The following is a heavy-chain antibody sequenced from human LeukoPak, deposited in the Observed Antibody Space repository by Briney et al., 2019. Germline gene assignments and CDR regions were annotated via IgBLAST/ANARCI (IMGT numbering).Heavy chain of an antibody. CDR2: IYYSGST. D-gene: IGHD3-10*01. CDR3: ARDVSPLYGSGSYSFDY. J-gene: IGHJ4*02. Sequence: PSQTLSLTCTVSGGSISSGGYYWSWIRQHPGKGLEWIGYIYYSGSTYYNPSLKSRVTISVDTSKNQFSLKLSSVTAADTAVYYCARDVSPLYGSGSYSFDYWGQGTLVTVSS. CDR1: GGSISSGGYY. V-gene: IGHV4-31*03.